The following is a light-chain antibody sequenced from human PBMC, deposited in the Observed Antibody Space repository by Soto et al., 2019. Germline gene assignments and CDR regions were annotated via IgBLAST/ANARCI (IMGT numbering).Light chain of an antibody. CDR1: RSVLYSSDNKNY. Sequence: DIVMAQSPDSLTVSLGERATINCKSSRSVLYSSDNKNYLAWYQQKPGQPAKMLIYWASTRESGVPDRFSGSGSGTDFTLTISSLQAEDVAVYYCQQYYSTPQTFGQGTKVDIK. CDR3: QQYYSTPQT. V-gene: IGKV4-1*01. CDR2: WAS. J-gene: IGKJ1*01.